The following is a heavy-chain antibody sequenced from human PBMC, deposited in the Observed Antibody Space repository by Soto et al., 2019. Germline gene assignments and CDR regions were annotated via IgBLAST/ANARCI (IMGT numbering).Heavy chain of an antibody. CDR2: IYDSGST. V-gene: IGHV4-30-2*01. CDR3: ARVPDV. J-gene: IGHJ6*02. Sequence: QLQLQESGSGLVKPSQTLSLTCAVSGGSISSGGYSWTWIRQPPGKGLEWIGYIYDSGSTYNNPSLQRPVTISVDRSKNQFSLKLSFVTAADTAMYYCARVPDVWGQGTTVTVSS. CDR1: GGSISSGGYS.